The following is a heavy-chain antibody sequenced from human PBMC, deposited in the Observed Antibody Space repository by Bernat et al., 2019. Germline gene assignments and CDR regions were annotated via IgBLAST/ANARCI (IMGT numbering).Heavy chain of an antibody. V-gene: IGHV3-66*01. CDR2: LYGGGST. CDR1: GFTSGANT. CDR3: ASRVDYGDYFRYPDY. D-gene: IGHD4-17*01. J-gene: IGHJ4*02. Sequence: EVQLVESGGGLVQPGGSLRLSCAASGFTSGANTLSGFAQPPGRARGWLGVLYGGGSTYHADSVKGRFTISRDNSKNTLYLQMNSLRAEDTAVYYCASRVDYGDYFRYPDYWGQGTLVTVSS.